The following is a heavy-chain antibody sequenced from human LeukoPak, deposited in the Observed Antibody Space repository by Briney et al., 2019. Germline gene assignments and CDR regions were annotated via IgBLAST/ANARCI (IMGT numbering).Heavy chain of an antibody. Sequence: PGGSLRLSCEASGFSFSIYEMNWVRQAPGKGLEWVSYISSGTTTIYYADSVKGRFTISRDNAKNSLYLQMNSLRAEDTAVYYCARRYCSSTSCTLDYWGQGTLVTVSS. CDR1: GFSFSIYE. CDR3: ARRYCSSTSCTLDY. CDR2: ISSGTTTI. J-gene: IGHJ4*02. D-gene: IGHD2-2*01. V-gene: IGHV3-48*03.